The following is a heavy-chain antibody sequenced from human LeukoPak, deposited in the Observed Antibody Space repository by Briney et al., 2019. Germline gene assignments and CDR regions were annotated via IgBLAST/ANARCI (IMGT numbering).Heavy chain of an antibody. J-gene: IGHJ4*01. Sequence: SGGSLRLSCAASGFTFSSYAMHWVRQAPGKGLEWVSAISGSGGSTYYADSVKGRFTISRDNSKNTLYLQMNSLRAEDTAVYYCAKPAVAGVYYFGYWGHGTLVTVSS. CDR3: AKPAVAGVYYFGY. CDR2: ISGSGGST. V-gene: IGHV3-23*01. D-gene: IGHD6-19*01. CDR1: GFTFSSYA.